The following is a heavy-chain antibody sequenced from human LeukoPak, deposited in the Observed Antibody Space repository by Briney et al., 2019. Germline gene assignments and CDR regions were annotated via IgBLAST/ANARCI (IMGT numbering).Heavy chain of an antibody. D-gene: IGHD2-15*01. CDR3: ARDLGYCSGGGCYYYDY. V-gene: IGHV3-21*01. J-gene: IGHJ4*02. Sequence: GGSLRLSCAASGFTFSSYSMNWVRQAPGKGLEWVSSISSSSSYIYYADSVKGRFTISRDNAKNSLYLQMNSLRAEDTAVYYCARDLGYCSGGGCYYYDYWSQGTLVTVSS. CDR1: GFTFSSYS. CDR2: ISSSSSYI.